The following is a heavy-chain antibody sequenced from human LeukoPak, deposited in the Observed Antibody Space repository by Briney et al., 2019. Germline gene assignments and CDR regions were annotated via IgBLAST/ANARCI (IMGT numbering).Heavy chain of an antibody. D-gene: IGHD3-22*01. J-gene: IGHJ4*02. CDR2: IYTSGST. V-gene: IGHV4-61*02. CDR1: GGSISSGSYY. Sequence: NPSQTLSLTCTVSGGSISSGSYYWSWLRQPAGKGLEWIGRIYTSGSTNYNPSLKSRVTISVDTSKNQFSLKLSSVTAADTAVYYCARESKIYDGVGYHLDSWGQGTLVSVSS. CDR3: ARESKIYDGVGYHLDS.